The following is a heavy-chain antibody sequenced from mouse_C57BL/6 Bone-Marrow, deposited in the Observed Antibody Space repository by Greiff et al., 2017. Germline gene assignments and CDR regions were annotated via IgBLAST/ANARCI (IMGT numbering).Heavy chain of an antibody. D-gene: IGHD1-1*01. J-gene: IGHJ4*01. CDR1: GYTFTSYW. CDR3: ARPYGAYTMEY. V-gene: IGHV1-64*01. CDR2: IHPNSGST. Sequence: QVQLQQPGAELVKPGASVKLSCKASGYTFTSYWMHWVKQRPGQGLEWIGMIHPNSGSTNYNEKFKSKATLTVDKSSSTAYMQLSSLTSAVSAVSNCARPYGAYTMEYSGEGSSVTVST.